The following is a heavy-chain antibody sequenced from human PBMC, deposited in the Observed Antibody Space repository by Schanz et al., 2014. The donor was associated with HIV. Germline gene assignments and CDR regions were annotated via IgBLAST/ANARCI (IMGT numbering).Heavy chain of an antibody. D-gene: IGHD3-22*01. CDR1: GFTFDNYG. Sequence: QVQLVESGGGVVQPGRSLRLSCAASGFTFDNYGMHWVRQAPGKGLEWVAAIWYDGSNKFYADSVKGRFTISRDNSKNTVYLQAKSLRPEDTAVYYCAKDRNQYDSRYIGKGNYYYYYGMDVWGQGTTVTVSS. J-gene: IGHJ6*02. CDR2: IWYDGSNK. V-gene: IGHV3-33*06. CDR3: AKDRNQYDSRYIGKGNYYYYYGMDV.